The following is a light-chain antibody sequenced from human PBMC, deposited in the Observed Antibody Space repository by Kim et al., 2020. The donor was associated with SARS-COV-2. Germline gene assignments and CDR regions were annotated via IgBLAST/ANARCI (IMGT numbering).Light chain of an antibody. V-gene: IGKV3-20*01. Sequence: EIVLTQSPGTLSLSPGERATLSCRASQTVSGSYLAWYHQKPGQAPRLLIYGASNGASGIPDRFSGSGSGADFTLTISRLEPEDFAVFYCQQYGTSPLTFGGGTRVDIK. CDR2: GAS. J-gene: IGKJ4*01. CDR3: QQYGTSPLT. CDR1: QTVSGSY.